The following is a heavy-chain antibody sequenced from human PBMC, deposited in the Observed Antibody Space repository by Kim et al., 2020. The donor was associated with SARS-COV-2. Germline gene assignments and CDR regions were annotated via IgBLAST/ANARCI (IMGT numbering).Heavy chain of an antibody. J-gene: IGHJ4*02. CDR3: ARQGSFWRGMIRVGH. CDR2: TYLRGRT. V-gene: IGHV4-39*01. CDR1: GGSIDSSYKY. D-gene: IGHD3-10*01. Sequence: SETLSLTCSVSGGSIDSSYKYWGWTRQAPGKGLEWIGSTYLRGRTYYNPSLKTRLNISVDTSKNQLSLTVTSVTAADTAVYYCARQGSFWRGMIRVGHWGQGIVVIVSS.